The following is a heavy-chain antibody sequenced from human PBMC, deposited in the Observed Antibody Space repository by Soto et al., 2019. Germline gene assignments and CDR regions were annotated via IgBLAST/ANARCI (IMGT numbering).Heavy chain of an antibody. Sequence: PSETLSLTCAVYGGSFSGYYWSWIRQPPGKGLEWIGYIYYSGSTNYNPSLKSRVTISVDTSKNQFSLKLSSVTAADTAVYYCGRALGKNYCYGMDVWGQGTTVTVSS. D-gene: IGHD3-3*02. J-gene: IGHJ6*02. CDR2: IYYSGST. V-gene: IGHV4-59*08. CDR1: GGSFSGYY. CDR3: GRALGKNYCYGMDV.